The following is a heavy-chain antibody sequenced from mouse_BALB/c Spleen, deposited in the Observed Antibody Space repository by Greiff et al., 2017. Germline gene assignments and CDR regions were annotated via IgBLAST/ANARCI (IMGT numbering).Heavy chain of an antibody. CDR2: IDPANGNT. V-gene: IGHV14-3*02. CDR1: GFNIKDTY. J-gene: IGHJ2*01. Sequence: EVQLQQSGAELVKPGASVKLSCTASGFNIKDTYMHWVKQRPEQGLEWIGRIDPANGNTKYDPKFQGKATITADTSSNTAYLQLSSLTSEDTAVYYCASGYDGGFDYWGQGTTLTVSS. D-gene: IGHD2-14*01. CDR3: ASGYDGGFDY.